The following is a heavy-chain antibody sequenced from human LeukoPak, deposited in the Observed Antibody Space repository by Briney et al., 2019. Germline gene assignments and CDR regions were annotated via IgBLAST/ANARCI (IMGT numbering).Heavy chain of an antibody. J-gene: IGHJ6*04. CDR3: AREEMAASSGIRSDV. D-gene: IGHD6-13*01. CDR1: GFTLNSYG. Sequence: PGGSLRLSCAASGFTLNSYGIHWVRQTPGKGLEWVAVISSVGDDKYYVDSVKGRFTISRDNSKNTLYLQMNSLRAEDTAVYYCAREEMAASSGIRSDVWGKGTTVTVSS. V-gene: IGHV3-30*03. CDR2: ISSVGDDK.